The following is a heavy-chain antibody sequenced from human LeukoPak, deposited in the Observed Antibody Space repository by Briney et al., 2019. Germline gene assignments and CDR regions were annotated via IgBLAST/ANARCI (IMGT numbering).Heavy chain of an antibody. CDR2: IRYDGSNK. CDR1: GFTFSSYG. Sequence: GGSLRLSCGASGFTFSSYGMHWVRQAPGKGLEWVAFIRYDGSNKYYADSVKGRFTISRDNSKNTLYLQMNSLRAEDTAVYYCARDSVVAANFANYYYYYMDVWGKGTTVTISS. J-gene: IGHJ6*03. CDR3: ARDSVVAANFANYYYYYMDV. D-gene: IGHD2-15*01. V-gene: IGHV3-30*02.